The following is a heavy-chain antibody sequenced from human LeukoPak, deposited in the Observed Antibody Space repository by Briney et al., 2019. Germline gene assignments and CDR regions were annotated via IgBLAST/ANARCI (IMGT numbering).Heavy chain of an antibody. D-gene: IGHD2-2*01. CDR2: IWYDGSNK. CDR1: GFTFSSYG. Sequence: PGGSLRLSCAASGFTFSSYGMPWVRQAPGKGLEWVAVIWYDGSNKYYADSVKGRFTISRDNSKNTLYLQMNSLRAEDTAVYYCARDPLAGYCSSTSCSPFDYWGQGTLVTVSS. V-gene: IGHV3-33*01. CDR3: ARDPLAGYCSSTSCSPFDY. J-gene: IGHJ4*02.